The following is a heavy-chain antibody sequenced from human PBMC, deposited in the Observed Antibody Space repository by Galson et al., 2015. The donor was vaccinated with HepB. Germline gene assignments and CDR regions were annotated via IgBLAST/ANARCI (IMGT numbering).Heavy chain of an antibody. CDR2: INPSGGST. CDR3: ARALHTDYDSSGLDGFDI. J-gene: IGHJ3*02. D-gene: IGHD3-22*01. CDR1: GYTFTRYY. Sequence: SVKVSCKASGYTFTRYYIHWVRQAPGQGLEWMGIINPSGGSTNYAQKFQGRVTMTRDTSTSTVYMELSSPRSEDTAVYYCARALHTDYDSSGLDGFDIWGQGTVVTVSS. V-gene: IGHV1-46*01.